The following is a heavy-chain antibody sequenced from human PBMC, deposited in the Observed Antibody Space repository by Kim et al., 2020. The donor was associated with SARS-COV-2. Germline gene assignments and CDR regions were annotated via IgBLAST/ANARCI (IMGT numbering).Heavy chain of an antibody. CDR2: ISYDGSNK. Sequence: GGSLRLSCAASGFTFSSYAMHWVRQAPGKGLEWVAVISYDGSNKYYADSVKGRFTISRDNSKNTLYLQMNSLRAEDTAVYYCARSEGYCSGGSCYEYFQHWGQGTLVTVSS. V-gene: IGHV3-30-3*01. D-gene: IGHD2-15*01. CDR1: GFTFSSYA. J-gene: IGHJ1*01. CDR3: ARSEGYCSGGSCYEYFQH.